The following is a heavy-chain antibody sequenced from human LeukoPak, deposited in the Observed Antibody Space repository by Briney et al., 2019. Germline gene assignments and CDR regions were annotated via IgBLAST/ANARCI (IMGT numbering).Heavy chain of an antibody. CDR1: GYTFTSYY. J-gene: IGHJ3*02. CDR2: INPSGGST. Sequence: ASVKVSCKASGYTFTSYYIHWVRQAPGQGLEWMGIINPSGGSTTYAQNFQGRVTMTRDTSTSTVYMELSSLRSEDTAVYYCVRVRDGYNDAYDIWGQGTMVTVPS. CDR3: VRVRDGYNDAYDI. D-gene: IGHD5-24*01. V-gene: IGHV1-46*01.